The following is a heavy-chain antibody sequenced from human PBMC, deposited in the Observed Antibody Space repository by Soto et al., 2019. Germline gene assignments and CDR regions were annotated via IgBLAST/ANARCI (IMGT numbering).Heavy chain of an antibody. CDR2: IFYLGSS. Sequence: SETLSLTCTVADDSSISRDFYWGWVRQPPGKGLEWIGSIFYLGSSYYNPSLKSRVTMSVDTSKNQFSLRLRSVTAADTALYFCARHSLALRKNNWFDPWGQGIMVPVSS. CDR3: ARHSLALRKNNWFDP. V-gene: IGHV4-39*01. J-gene: IGHJ5*02. CDR1: DDSSISRDFY. D-gene: IGHD3-3*02.